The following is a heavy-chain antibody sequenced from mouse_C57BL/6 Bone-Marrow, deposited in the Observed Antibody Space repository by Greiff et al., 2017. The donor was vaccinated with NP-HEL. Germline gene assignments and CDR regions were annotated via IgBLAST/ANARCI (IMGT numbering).Heavy chain of an antibody. CDR2: ISNGGGST. CDR1: GFTFSDYY. CDR3: AREEGGSSPAWFAY. V-gene: IGHV5-12*01. J-gene: IGHJ3*01. D-gene: IGHD1-1*01. Sequence: EVKLVESGGGLVQPGGSLKLSCAASGFTFSDYYMYWVRQTPEKRLEWVAYISNGGGSTYYPDTVKGRFTISRDNAKNTLYLQMSRLKSEDTAMYYCAREEGGSSPAWFAYWGQGTLVTVSA.